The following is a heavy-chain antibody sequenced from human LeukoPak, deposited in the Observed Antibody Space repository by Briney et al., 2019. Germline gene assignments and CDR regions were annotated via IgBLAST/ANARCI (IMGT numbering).Heavy chain of an antibody. Sequence: GASVKVSCEASGYTFSSYGINWVRQAPGQGLEWMGWITADNGDTKYSEDLQGRVTITSDTSASTAYMELSSLTSEDMAVYYCAKEGLIVGAPRNYFDYWGQGTLVTVSS. CDR1: GYTFSSYG. CDR3: AKEGLIVGAPRNYFDY. J-gene: IGHJ4*02. CDR2: ITADNGDT. V-gene: IGHV1-18*03. D-gene: IGHD1-26*01.